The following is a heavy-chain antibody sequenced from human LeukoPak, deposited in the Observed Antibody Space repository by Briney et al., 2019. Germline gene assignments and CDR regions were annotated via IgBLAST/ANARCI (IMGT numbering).Heavy chain of an antibody. D-gene: IGHD4-17*01. V-gene: IGHV4-31*03. CDR3: ARVPTTVTTHFDY. Sequence: SETLSLTCTVSGGSINSGGYYWSWIRQHPGKGLEWIGYIYYSGSTYYNPSLKSRVTISVDTSKNQFSLKLSSVTAADTAVYYCARVPTTVTTHFDYWGQGTLATVSS. CDR1: GGSINSGGYY. CDR2: IYYSGST. J-gene: IGHJ4*02.